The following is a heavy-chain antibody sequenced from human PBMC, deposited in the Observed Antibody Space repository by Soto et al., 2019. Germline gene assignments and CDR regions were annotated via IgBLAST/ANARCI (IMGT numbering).Heavy chain of an antibody. V-gene: IGHV3-30*09. CDR3: ARDFGAGAFDI. D-gene: IGHD3-3*01. J-gene: IGHJ3*02. CDR2: ISYDGSQT. CDR1: GFIFSNYA. Sequence: PGGSLRLSCAASGFIFSNYAFHWVRQAPGKGLEWITVISYDGSQTYFGDSVKGRFAISRDNSKDTLYLQMNSLRPEDTAVYYCARDFGAGAFDIWAQGTLVPVSS.